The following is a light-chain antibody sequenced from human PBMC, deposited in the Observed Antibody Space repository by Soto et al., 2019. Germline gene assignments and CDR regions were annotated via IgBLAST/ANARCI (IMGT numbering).Light chain of an antibody. Sequence: QITHFLSTLRASVLPSVSSTCMASQSISGWLAWYQQKPGKAPKLLIYDASNLESGVPSRFSGSGSGTDFTLTISSLQPDDFATYYCQHYNSYSEAFGQGTKVDIK. V-gene: IGKV1-5*01. J-gene: IGKJ1*01. CDR3: QHYNSYSEA. CDR1: QSISGW. CDR2: DAS.